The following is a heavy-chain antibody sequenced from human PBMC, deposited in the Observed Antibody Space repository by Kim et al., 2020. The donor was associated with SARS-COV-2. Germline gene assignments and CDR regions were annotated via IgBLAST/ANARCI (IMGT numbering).Heavy chain of an antibody. CDR2: TYYRSKWYN. D-gene: IGHD6-19*01. CDR1: GDSVSSNSAA. CDR3: ARDQAKKSALAVADYYGMDV. V-gene: IGHV6-1*01. Sequence: SQTLSLTCAISGDSVSSNSAAWNWIRQSPSRGLEWLGRTYYRSKWYNDYAVSVKSRITINPDTSKNQFSLQLNSVTPEDTAVYYCARDQAKKSALAVADYYGMDVWGQGTTVTVSS. J-gene: IGHJ6*02.